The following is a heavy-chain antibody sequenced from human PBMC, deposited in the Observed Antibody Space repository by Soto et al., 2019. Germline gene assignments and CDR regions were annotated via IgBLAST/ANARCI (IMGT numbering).Heavy chain of an antibody. CDR3: TSRRDWTAVDPLDY. V-gene: IGHV3-73*01. J-gene: IGHJ4*02. CDR2: IRNKGNNYAT. CDR1: GFTYSDSA. D-gene: IGHD5-18*01. Sequence: PAGGALSHSCAATGFTYSDSAMHWDHQTTREGLEWVGRIRNKGNNYATAYTASVKGRFTISRDDSKNTVYLQMNSLKIDDTAVYYCTSRRDWTAVDPLDYWGLGTLVTVSS.